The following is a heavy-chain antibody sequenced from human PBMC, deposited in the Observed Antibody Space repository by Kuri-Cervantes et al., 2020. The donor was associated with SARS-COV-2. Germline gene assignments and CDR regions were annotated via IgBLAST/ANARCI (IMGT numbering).Heavy chain of an antibody. Sequence: GSLRLPCAVYGGSFNTYYWAWIRQPPGKGLERIGEITHRGDTIYNMSLKSRVTISVDTSKKQFSLDLRSVTAADTAIYYCARGPGYNGYYYMDVWGNGTTVTVSS. CDR2: ITHRGDT. J-gene: IGHJ6*03. D-gene: IGHD5-24*01. CDR3: ARGPGYNGYYYMDV. CDR1: GGSFNTYY. V-gene: IGHV4-34*01.